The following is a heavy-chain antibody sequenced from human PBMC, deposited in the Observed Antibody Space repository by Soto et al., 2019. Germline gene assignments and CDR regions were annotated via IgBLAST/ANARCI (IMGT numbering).Heavy chain of an antibody. D-gene: IGHD3-16*01. J-gene: IGHJ4*02. CDR1: GFTFDDYA. V-gene: IGHV3-9*01. Sequence: EVQLVESGGGLVQPGRSLRLSCAASGFTFDDYAMHWVRQAPGKGLEWVSGISWNSGTIGYADSVKGRFTISRDNAKNSLYLQMNSLRAEDTALYYCAKDRTGSAYYFDYWGQGPLVTVSS. CDR3: AKDRTGSAYYFDY. CDR2: ISWNSGTI.